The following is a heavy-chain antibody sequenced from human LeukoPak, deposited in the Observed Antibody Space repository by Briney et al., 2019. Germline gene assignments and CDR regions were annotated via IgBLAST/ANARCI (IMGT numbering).Heavy chain of an antibody. CDR2: ISSSSSYI. J-gene: IGHJ3*02. Sequence: GGSLRLSCAASGFTFSSYSMNWVRQAPGKGLEWVSSISSSSSYIYYADSVKGRFTISRDNAKNPLCLQMNGLRAEDTAVYYCARVPIVGASDAFDIWGQGTMVAVSS. D-gene: IGHD1-26*01. CDR3: ARVPIVGASDAFDI. CDR1: GFTFSSYS. V-gene: IGHV3-21*01.